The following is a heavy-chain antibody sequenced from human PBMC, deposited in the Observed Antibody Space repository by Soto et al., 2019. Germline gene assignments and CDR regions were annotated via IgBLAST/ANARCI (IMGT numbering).Heavy chain of an antibody. CDR2: ISGSGGST. J-gene: IGHJ4*02. D-gene: IGHD3-3*01. Sequence: LRLSCAASGFTFSSYAMSWVRQAPGKGLEWVSAISGSGGSTYYADSVKGRFTISRDNSKNTLYLQMNSLRAEDTAVYYCAKVDGVFGVVIGQNFDSWGQGTLVTVSA. V-gene: IGHV3-23*01. CDR1: GFTFSSYA. CDR3: AKVDGVFGVVIGQNFDS.